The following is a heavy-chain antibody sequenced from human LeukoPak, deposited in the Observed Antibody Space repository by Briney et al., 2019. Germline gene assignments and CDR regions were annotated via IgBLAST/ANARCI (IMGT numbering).Heavy chain of an antibody. D-gene: IGHD3-22*01. CDR1: GGSISSGGYY. CDR2: IYYSGST. J-gene: IGHJ5*02. Sequence: PSQTLPLTCTVSGGSISSGGYYWSWIRQHPGKGLEWIGYIYYSGSTYYNPSLKSRVTISVDTSKNQFSLKLSSVTAADTAVYYCAREVRNYYDSSGYSYNWFDPWGQGTLVTVSS. CDR3: AREVRNYYDSSGYSYNWFDP. V-gene: IGHV4-31*03.